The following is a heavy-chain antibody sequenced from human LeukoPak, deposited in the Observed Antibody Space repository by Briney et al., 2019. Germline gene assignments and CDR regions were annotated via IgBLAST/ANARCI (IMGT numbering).Heavy chain of an antibody. CDR1: GDSISSSSYY. CDR3: ARHGPDITFGGVIGFDY. D-gene: IGHD3-16*01. V-gene: IGHV4-39*01. CDR2: ISYSEST. Sequence: NPSETLSLTCTVAGDSISSSSYYWGWIRQPPGKGLEWIGSISYSESTYYNPSLKSRVTISVDTSKNQFSLKLSSVTAADTAVYYCARHGPDITFGGVIGFDYWGQGTLVTVSS. J-gene: IGHJ4*02.